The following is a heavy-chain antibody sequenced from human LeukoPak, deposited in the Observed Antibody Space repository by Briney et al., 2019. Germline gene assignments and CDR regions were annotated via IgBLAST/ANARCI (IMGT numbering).Heavy chain of an antibody. Sequence: GGSLRLSCAASGFTFSSYGMSWVRQAPGKGLEWVSAIGGRDGSTYYADSVKGRFTISRDNSKNALYVQMNGLRAEDTAVYYCAKGHYYGSGSLDYWGQGTLVTVSS. J-gene: IGHJ4*02. D-gene: IGHD3-10*01. CDR1: GFTFSSYG. V-gene: IGHV3-23*01. CDR3: AKGHYYGSGSLDY. CDR2: IGGRDGST.